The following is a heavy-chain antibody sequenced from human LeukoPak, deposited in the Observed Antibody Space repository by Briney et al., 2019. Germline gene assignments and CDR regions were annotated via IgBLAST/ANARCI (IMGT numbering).Heavy chain of an antibody. V-gene: IGHV4-34*01. CDR1: GGSFSGYS. J-gene: IGHJ4*02. CDR3: ARGVDYYGV. CDR2: INHNGGT. Sequence: PSETLSLTCAVYGGSFSGYSWNWIRQPPVKGLERIGEINHNGGTNYNPSLKSRVTISVDTSKKQFSLKLSSVTAADTAVYYCARGVDYYGVWGQGTLVTVSS. D-gene: IGHD3-10*01.